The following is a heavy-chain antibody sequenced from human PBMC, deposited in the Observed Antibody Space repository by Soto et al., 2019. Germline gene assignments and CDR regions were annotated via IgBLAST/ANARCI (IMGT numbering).Heavy chain of an antibody. CDR1: GFSFSTSS. CDR2: ISNSGATT. CDR3: AKSRVFIGAIVTLLDS. J-gene: IGHJ4*02. Sequence: GGSLRLSCAASGFSFSTSSMAWVRQPPGKGLEWVSAISNSGATTHYADSVKGRFTISRGNSENTLYLQMNGLRADDTALYFCAKSRVFIGAIVTLLDSWGQGTQVTVSS. V-gene: IGHV3-23*01. D-gene: IGHD3-16*02.